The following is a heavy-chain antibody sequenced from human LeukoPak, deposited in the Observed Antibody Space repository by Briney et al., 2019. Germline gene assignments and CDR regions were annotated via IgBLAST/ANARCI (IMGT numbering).Heavy chain of an antibody. CDR1: GGSISSYY. CDR3: AGGDTAMVKD. J-gene: IGHJ4*02. D-gene: IGHD5-18*01. V-gene: IGHV4-4*07. CDR2: IYTSGST. Sequence: ASETLSLTXTASGGSISSYYWSWIRQPAGKGLEWIGRIYTSGSTNYNPSLKSRVTMSVDTSKNQFSLKLSSVTAADTAVYCCAGGDTAMVKDWGQGTLVTVSS.